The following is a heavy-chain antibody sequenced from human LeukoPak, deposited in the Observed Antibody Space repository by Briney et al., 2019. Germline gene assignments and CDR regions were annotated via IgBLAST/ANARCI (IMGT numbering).Heavy chain of an antibody. CDR3: AREVDYGGNLRAFDY. CDR1: GGSISSYY. J-gene: IGHJ4*02. V-gene: IGHV4-59*01. CDR2: IYYSGST. D-gene: IGHD4-23*01. Sequence: KPSETLSLTCTVSGGSISSYYWSWIRQPPGKGLEWIGYIYYSGSTNYNPSLKSRVTISVDTSKNQFSLKLSSVTAADTAEYYCAREVDYGGNLRAFDYWGQGTLVTVSS.